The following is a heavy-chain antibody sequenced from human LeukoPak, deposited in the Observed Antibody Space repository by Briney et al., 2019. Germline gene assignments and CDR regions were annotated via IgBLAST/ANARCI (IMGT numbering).Heavy chain of an antibody. J-gene: IGHJ4*02. CDR1: GGSFSGYY. D-gene: IGHD6-19*01. V-gene: IGHV4-34*01. CDR3: ARKIRLLKYSSGWYESGPHDY. CDR2: INHSGST. Sequence: PSETLSLTCAVYGGSFSGYYWSWIRQPPGKGLEWIGEINHSGSTNYNPSLKSRVTISVDTSKNQFSLKLSSVTAADTAVYYCARKIRLLKYSSGWYESGPHDYWGQGTLVTVSS.